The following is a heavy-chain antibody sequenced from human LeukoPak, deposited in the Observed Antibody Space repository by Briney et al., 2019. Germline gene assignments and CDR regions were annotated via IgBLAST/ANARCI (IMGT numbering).Heavy chain of an antibody. D-gene: IGHD4-23*01. CDR3: AKDTDYGGNSVRFDY. CDR2: ISWNSGSI. Sequence: GGSLRLSCAASGFTLDDYAMHWVRQAPGKGLEWVSGISWNSGSIGYADSVKGRFTISRDNAKNSLYLQMNSLRAEDTALYYCAKDTDYGGNSVRFDYWGQGTLVTVSS. J-gene: IGHJ4*02. V-gene: IGHV3-9*01. CDR1: GFTLDDYA.